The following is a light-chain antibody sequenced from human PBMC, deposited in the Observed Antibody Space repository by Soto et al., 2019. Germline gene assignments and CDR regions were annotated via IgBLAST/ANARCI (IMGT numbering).Light chain of an antibody. CDR3: LQHSTYPLT. J-gene: IGKJ1*01. CDR2: AAS. Sequence: DIQMPQFPSSLSASVGDRVTITCRASQGIRNDLGWYQQKPGKAPKRLIYAASSLQSGVPSRFSGSGSETEFTLAISSLQPEDSATFYCLQHSTYPLTFGQGTKVEIK. V-gene: IGKV1-17*01. CDR1: QGIRND.